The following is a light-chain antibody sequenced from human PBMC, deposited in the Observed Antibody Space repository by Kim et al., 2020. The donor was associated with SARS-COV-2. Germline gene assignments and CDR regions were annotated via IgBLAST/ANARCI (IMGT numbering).Light chain of an antibody. J-gene: IGLJ1*01. Sequence: SYELTQPLSVSVALGQTASITCEGNNIGSKNVHWYQQKPGQAPVLVIYRDRNRPSGIPERFSGSNSGNTATLIISRAQAGDEADYYCQVWDSSTYVFGTGTRSPS. V-gene: IGLV3-9*01. CDR2: RDR. CDR3: QVWDSSTYV. CDR1: NIGSKN.